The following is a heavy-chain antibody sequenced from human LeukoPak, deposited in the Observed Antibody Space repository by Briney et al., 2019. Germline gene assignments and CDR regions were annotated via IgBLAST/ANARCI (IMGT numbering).Heavy chain of an antibody. CDR2: IYYSGST. CDR3: ARGGRDTAMDGYNWFDP. V-gene: IGHV4-30-4*08. CDR1: GGSISSGNYY. Sequence: PSETLSLTCTVSGGSISSGNYYWSWIRQPPGKGLEWIGYIYYSGSTHYNPSLKSRVTISVDTSKNQFSLKLSSVTAADKAVYDCARGGRDTAMDGYNWFDPWGQGTLVTVSS. J-gene: IGHJ5*02. D-gene: IGHD5-18*01.